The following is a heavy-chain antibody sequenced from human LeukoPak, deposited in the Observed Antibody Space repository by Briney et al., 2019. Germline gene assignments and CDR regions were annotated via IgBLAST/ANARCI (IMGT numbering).Heavy chain of an antibody. Sequence: PSETLSLTCTVSGGSISSSTYYWSWIRQPPGKGLEWVGTIYYSGSTYYNPSLKSRVTISVDTSKNQFSLKLSSVTAADTAVYYCARRTRFGVVRADLWGQGTLVTVSS. J-gene: IGHJ5*02. V-gene: IGHV4-39*07. CDR2: IYYSGST. CDR1: GGSISSSTYY. D-gene: IGHD3-3*01. CDR3: ARRTRFGVVRADL.